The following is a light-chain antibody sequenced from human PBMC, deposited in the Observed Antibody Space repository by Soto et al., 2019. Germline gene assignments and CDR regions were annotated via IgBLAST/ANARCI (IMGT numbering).Light chain of an antibody. V-gene: IGLV2-14*03. CDR2: GVS. CDR1: SSDVSGYKY. J-gene: IGLJ2*01. CDR3: SSYTSSSTPVV. Sequence: QSALTQPASVSGSPGQSITISCTGASSDVSGYKYVSWYQQHPGKAPKLIIYGVSNRPSGVSNRFSGSKSGNMASLTISGLQAEDEADYYCSSYTSSSTPVVFGGGTKLTVL.